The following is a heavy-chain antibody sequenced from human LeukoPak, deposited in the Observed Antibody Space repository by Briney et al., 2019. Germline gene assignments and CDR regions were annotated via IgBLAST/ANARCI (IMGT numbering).Heavy chain of an antibody. CDR1: GFTFSSYE. CDR3: ARDILTGYYDY. J-gene: IGHJ4*02. V-gene: IGHV3-48*03. Sequence: GGSLRLSCAATGFTFSSYEMNWVRQAPGKGLEWVSYISSSGSTIYYADSVKGRFTISRDNAKNSLYLQMNSLRAEDTAVYYCARDILTGYYDYWGQGTLVTVSS. D-gene: IGHD3-9*01. CDR2: ISSSGSTI.